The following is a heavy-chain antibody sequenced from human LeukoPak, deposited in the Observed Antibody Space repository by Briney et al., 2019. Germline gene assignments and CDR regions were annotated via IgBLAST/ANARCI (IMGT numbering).Heavy chain of an antibody. CDR1: GFTFSDYY. D-gene: IGHD2/OR15-2a*01. CDR2: ISTTATTI. V-gene: IGHV3-11*01. J-gene: IGHJ4*02. CDR3: ARVLDGSNDC. Sequence: GGSLRLSCGASGFTFSDYYMSWIRQAPGKGLEWVSYISTTATTIYYADSVKGRFTISRDNAKNSLYLQMNSLRAEDTAVYYCARVLDGSNDCWGQGTLVTVSS.